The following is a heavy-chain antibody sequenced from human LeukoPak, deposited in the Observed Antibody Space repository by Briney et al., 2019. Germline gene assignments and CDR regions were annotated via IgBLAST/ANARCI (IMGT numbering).Heavy chain of an antibody. Sequence: GESLKISCEGSGYSFTSYWIGWVRQMPGKGLEWMGIIYPGDSDTSYSPSFQGQVTISADKSISTAYLQWSSLKASDSAMYYCARTRYCSGGSCWWVEYDAFDIWGQGTMVTVSS. V-gene: IGHV5-51*01. CDR1: GYSFTSYW. D-gene: IGHD2-15*01. CDR2: IYPGDSDT. CDR3: ARTRYCSGGSCWWVEYDAFDI. J-gene: IGHJ3*02.